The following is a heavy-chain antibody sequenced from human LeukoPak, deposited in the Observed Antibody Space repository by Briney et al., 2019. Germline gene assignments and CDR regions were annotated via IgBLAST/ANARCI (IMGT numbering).Heavy chain of an antibody. CDR3: AREKRWFGLFNAFDI. CDR2: IYYSGST. CDR1: GGSISSYY. J-gene: IGHJ3*02. D-gene: IGHD3-10*01. Sequence: SETLSLTCTVSGGSISSYYWSWIRQPPGKGLEWIGYIYYSGSTNYNPSLKSRVTISVDTSKNQFSLKLSSVTAADTAVYYCAREKRWFGLFNAFDIWGQGTMVTVSS. V-gene: IGHV4-59*01.